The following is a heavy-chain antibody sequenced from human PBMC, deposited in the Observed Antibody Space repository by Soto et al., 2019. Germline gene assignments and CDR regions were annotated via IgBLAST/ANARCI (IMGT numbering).Heavy chain of an antibody. CDR3: AKAIAAAGPWYYYYYGMDV. CDR2: ISYDGSNK. D-gene: IGHD6-13*01. V-gene: IGHV3-30*18. J-gene: IGHJ6*02. Sequence: VRQAPGKGLEWVAVISYDGSNKYYADSVKGRFTISRDNSKNTLYLQMNSLRAEDTAVYYCAKAIAAAGPWYYYYYGMDVWGQGTTVTVSS.